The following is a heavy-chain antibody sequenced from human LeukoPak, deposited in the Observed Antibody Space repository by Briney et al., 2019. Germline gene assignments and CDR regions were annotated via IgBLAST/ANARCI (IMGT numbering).Heavy chain of an antibody. CDR1: GFTFISYA. V-gene: IGHV3-23*01. CDR2: ISGSGGST. J-gene: IGHJ4*02. CDR3: AKVKRQDRSDFDY. Sequence: GGSLILSCAASGFTFISYAMSWVRQAPGKGLEWVSAISGSGGSTYYADSVKGRFTISRDNSKNTLYLQMNSLRAEDTDVYYCAKVKRQDRSDFDYWGQGTLVTVSS.